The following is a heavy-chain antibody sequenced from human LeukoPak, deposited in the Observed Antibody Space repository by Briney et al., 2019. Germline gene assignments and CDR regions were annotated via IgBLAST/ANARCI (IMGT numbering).Heavy chain of an antibody. CDR1: GGSITSGGSD. J-gene: IGHJ4*02. D-gene: IGHD1-1*01. Sequence: TSETLSLTCTVSGGSITSGGSDWSWIRQHPGKGLEWIGYLYHSGSTYYSPSLKSRVTISMDTSKNQFSLNLSSVTAADAAVYFCARAAQNWNNAPYFNHWGQGTLVTVSS. V-gene: IGHV4-31*03. CDR2: LYHSGST. CDR3: ARAAQNWNNAPYFNH.